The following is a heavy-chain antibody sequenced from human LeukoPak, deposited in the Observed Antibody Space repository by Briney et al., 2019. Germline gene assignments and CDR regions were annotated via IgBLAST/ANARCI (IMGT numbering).Heavy chain of an antibody. Sequence: KSSETLSLTCTVSGGSISSYYWSWIRQPPGKGLEWIGYIYYSGSTNYNPSLKSRVTISVDTSKNQFSLKLSSVTAADTAVYYCARGRGSWGFGELLYYYYYGMDVWGQGTTVTVSS. D-gene: IGHD3-10*01. V-gene: IGHV4-59*12. J-gene: IGHJ6*02. CDR2: IYYSGST. CDR1: GGSISSYY. CDR3: ARGRGSWGFGELLYYYYYGMDV.